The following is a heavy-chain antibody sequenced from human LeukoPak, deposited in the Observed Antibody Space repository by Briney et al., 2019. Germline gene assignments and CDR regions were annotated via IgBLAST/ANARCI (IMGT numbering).Heavy chain of an antibody. CDR1: GFTFSSYW. Sequence: GGSLRLSCAASGFTFSSYWMHWVRQAPGKGLVWVSRINSDGSSTSSADSVKGRFTISRDNAKNTLYLQMNSLRAEDTAVYYCARGTMTTVTYYFDYWGQGTLVTVSS. D-gene: IGHD4-17*01. J-gene: IGHJ4*02. CDR2: INSDGSST. V-gene: IGHV3-74*01. CDR3: ARGTMTTVTYYFDY.